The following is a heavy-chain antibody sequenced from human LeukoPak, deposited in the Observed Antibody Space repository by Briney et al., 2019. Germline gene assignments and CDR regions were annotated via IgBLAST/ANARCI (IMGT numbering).Heavy chain of an antibody. V-gene: IGHV1-69*13. CDR3: ARAVAAADSTLNNWFDP. CDR2: IIPIFGTA. J-gene: IGHJ5*02. D-gene: IGHD6-13*01. CDR1: GGTFSSYA. Sequence: SVKVSCKASGGTFSSYAISWVRQAPGQGLEWMGGIIPIFGTANYAQKFQGRVTITADESTSTAYMELSSLRSEDTAVYYCARAVAAADSTLNNWFDPWGQGTLVTVSS.